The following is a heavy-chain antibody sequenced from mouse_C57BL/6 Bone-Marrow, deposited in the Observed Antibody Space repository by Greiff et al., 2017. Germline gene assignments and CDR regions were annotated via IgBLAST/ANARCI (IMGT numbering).Heavy chain of an antibody. CDR3: ARAMITTFDY. V-gene: IGHV1-4*01. CDR1: GYTFTSYT. Sequence: QVQLQQSGAELARPGASVKMSCKASGYTFTSYTIHWVKQRPGQGLEWIGYINPSSGYTKYNQKFKDKATLTADKSSSTAYMQLSSLTSEDSAVYYCARAMITTFDYWGQGTTLTVSS. D-gene: IGHD2-4*01. J-gene: IGHJ2*01. CDR2: INPSSGYT.